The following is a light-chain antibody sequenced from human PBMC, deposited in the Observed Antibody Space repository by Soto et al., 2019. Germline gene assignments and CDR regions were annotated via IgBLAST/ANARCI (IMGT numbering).Light chain of an antibody. CDR3: QSYDSSLSGVV. V-gene: IGLV1-40*01. J-gene: IGLJ2*01. CDR2: GNS. CDR1: SSNIGAGYD. Sequence: QSVLTQPSSVSGAPGQRVTISCTGSSSNIGAGYDVHWYKQLPGTAPKLLIYGNSNRPSGVPDRFSGSKSGTSAPLAITGLQAEDEADYYCQSYDSSLSGVVFGGGTKVTVL.